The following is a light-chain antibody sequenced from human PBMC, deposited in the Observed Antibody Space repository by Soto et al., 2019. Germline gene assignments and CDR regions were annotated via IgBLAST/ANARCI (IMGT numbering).Light chain of an antibody. CDR3: QQSYSTSFR. CDR1: QSIGTY. J-gene: IGKJ5*01. V-gene: IGKV1-39*01. CDR2: AAS. Sequence: DIQMTQSPSSLSASVGDRVTITCRTSQSIGTYLNSYQHKPGKAPKFLIYAASSLQSGVPSRFSGSGSGTEFTLTIGSLQLEEFATYYCQQSYSTSFRFGQGTRLDIK.